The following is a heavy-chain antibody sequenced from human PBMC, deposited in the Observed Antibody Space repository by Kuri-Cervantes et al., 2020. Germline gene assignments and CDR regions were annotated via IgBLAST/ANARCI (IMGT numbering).Heavy chain of an antibody. J-gene: IGHJ6*03. V-gene: IGHV3-48*01. D-gene: IGHD1-26*01. CDR3: ARKWDVSGSYYYYMDV. CDR1: GFSFSSYS. CDR2: ISSDSTTM. Sequence: GGSLRLSCAASGFSFSSYSINWVRQGPGKGLEWVSSISSDSTTMEYADSVKSRFTVSRDDGRTSVYLQMNNLRGEDTAVYYCARKWDVSGSYYYYMDVWGKGTTVTVSS.